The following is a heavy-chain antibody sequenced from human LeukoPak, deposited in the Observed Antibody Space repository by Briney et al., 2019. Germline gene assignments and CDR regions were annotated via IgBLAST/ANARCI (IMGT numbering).Heavy chain of an antibody. CDR2: IYYSGST. D-gene: IGHD6-19*01. CDR1: GGSISSYY. Sequence: SETQSLTCTVSGGSISSYYWSWIRQPPGKGLEWIGYIYYSGSTNYNPSLKSRVTISVDTSKNQFSLKLSSVTAADTAAYYCARVPYSSGWVWFDPWGQGTLVTVSS. CDR3: ARVPYSSGWVWFDP. J-gene: IGHJ5*02. V-gene: IGHV4-59*01.